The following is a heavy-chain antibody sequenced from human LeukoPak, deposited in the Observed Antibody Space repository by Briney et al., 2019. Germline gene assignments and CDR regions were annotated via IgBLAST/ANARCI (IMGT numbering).Heavy chain of an antibody. J-gene: IGHJ3*02. CDR2: INPSGGST. D-gene: IGHD3-22*01. CDR3: AREKTPTMIVVDHYSGGAFDI. V-gene: IGHV1-46*01. Sequence: ASVKVSCKASGYTLTSYYMHWVRQAPGQGLEWMGIINPSGGSTSYAQKFQGRVTMTRDTSTSTVYMELSSLRSEDTAVYYCAREKTPTMIVVDHYSGGAFDIWGQGTMVTVSS. CDR1: GYTLTSYY.